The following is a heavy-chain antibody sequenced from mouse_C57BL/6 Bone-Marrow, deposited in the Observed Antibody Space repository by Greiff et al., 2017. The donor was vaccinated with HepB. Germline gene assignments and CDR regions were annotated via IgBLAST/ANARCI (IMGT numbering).Heavy chain of an antibody. J-gene: IGHJ3*01. D-gene: IGHD1-1*01. CDR1: GYTFTSYG. CDR2: IYPRSGNT. CDR3: SRSGVYYSGSTWFAY. V-gene: IGHV1-81*01. Sequence: VQLQQSGAELARPGASVKLSCKASGYTFTSYGISWVKQRTGQGLEWIGEIYPRSGNTYYNEKFKGKATLTADKSSSTAYMELRSLTSEDSAVYFCSRSGVYYSGSTWFAYWGQGTLVTVSA.